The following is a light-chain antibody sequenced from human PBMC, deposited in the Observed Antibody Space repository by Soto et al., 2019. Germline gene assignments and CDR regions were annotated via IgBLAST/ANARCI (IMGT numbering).Light chain of an antibody. Sequence: QSVLAQPASVSGSPGQSITISCTGTSSDIGNFRLVSWYQQHPGKVPKVVMFEVNKRPSAVSDRFSGSKSDNTASLTISGLQTEDEADYYRLSYTASSTFVFGTGTKVTVL. V-gene: IGLV2-14*02. CDR1: SSDIGNFRL. CDR3: LSYTASSTFV. J-gene: IGLJ1*01. CDR2: EVN.